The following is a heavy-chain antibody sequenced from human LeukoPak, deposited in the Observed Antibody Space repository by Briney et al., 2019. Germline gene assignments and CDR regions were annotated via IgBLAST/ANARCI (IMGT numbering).Heavy chain of an antibody. CDR3: ASLSVGPTTRGVCDI. J-gene: IGHJ3*02. Sequence: SSETLSLTSAVYGGSSCGFYWSCSPQRPGKGLESVGQVCHRGSSNYNPPLKSRVTVSVDTSKNQVYINFTSVTAADTAKYYCASLSVGPTTRGVCDIWGQGTIVSVSS. V-gene: IGHV4-34*01. CDR1: GGSSCGFY. D-gene: IGHD1-26*01. CDR2: VCHRGSS.